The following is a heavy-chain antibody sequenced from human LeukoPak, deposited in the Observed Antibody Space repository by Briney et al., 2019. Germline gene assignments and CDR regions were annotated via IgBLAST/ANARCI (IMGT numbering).Heavy chain of an antibody. J-gene: IGHJ5*02. CDR3: AKDRVAIFGVVTTHWFDA. D-gene: IGHD3-3*01. Sequence: GGSLRLSCAASGFTFSSYAMNWVRQAPGKGLEWVSGISSSGDNTYYADSVKGRFTISRDNSKRTLSIQLNSLRAEHTAVYYCAKDRVAIFGVVTTHWFDAWGQGALVTVSS. CDR1: GFTFSSYA. V-gene: IGHV3-23*01. CDR2: ISSSGDNT.